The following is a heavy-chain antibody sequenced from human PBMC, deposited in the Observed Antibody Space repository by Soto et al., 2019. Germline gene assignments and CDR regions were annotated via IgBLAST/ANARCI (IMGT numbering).Heavy chain of an antibody. CDR1: GFTFSDYY. Sequence: GGSLRLSCAASGFTFSDYYMSWIRQAPGKGLEWVSYISSSSSYTNYADSVKGRFTISRDNAKNSLYLQMNSLRAEDTAVYYCARSVSHSSGYYYRGVRWFDPWGQGTLVTVSS. CDR3: ARSVSHSSGYYYRGVRWFDP. D-gene: IGHD3-22*01. CDR2: ISSSSSYT. V-gene: IGHV3-11*06. J-gene: IGHJ5*02.